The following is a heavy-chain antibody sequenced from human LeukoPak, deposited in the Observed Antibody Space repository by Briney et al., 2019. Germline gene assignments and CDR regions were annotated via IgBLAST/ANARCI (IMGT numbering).Heavy chain of an antibody. Sequence: GGSLRLSCVGSGVIVRSNYMTWVRQAPGKGLEWVSILYHGGSTYYADSVKGRFTISRDNSKNTLYLQMNSLRADDTAVYYCARRAGEYSHPYDYWGQGTLVTVSS. D-gene: IGHD4-17*01. CDR2: LYHGGST. V-gene: IGHV3-53*01. CDR1: GVIVRSNY. CDR3: ARRAGEYSHPYDY. J-gene: IGHJ4*02.